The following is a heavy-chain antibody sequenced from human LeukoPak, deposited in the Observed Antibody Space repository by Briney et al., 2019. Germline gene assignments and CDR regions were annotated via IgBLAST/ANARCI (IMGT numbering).Heavy chain of an antibody. Sequence: ASVKVSCKTSGYTFTSYGLSWVRQAPGQGLEWMGWINPNSGGTNYAQKFQGRVTMTRDTSISTAYMELSRLRSDDTAVYYCAREFPTPWFGAPYGMDVWGQGTTVTVSS. CDR3: AREFPTPWFGAPYGMDV. CDR1: GYTFTSYG. J-gene: IGHJ6*02. CDR2: INPNSGGT. D-gene: IGHD3-10*01. V-gene: IGHV1-2*02.